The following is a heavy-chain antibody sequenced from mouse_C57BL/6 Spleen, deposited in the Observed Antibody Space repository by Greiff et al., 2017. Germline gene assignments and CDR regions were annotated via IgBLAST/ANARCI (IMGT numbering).Heavy chain of an antibody. CDR2: IYPGDGDT. D-gene: IGHD2-4*01. V-gene: IGHV1-82*01. Sequence: VQLQQSGPELVKPGASVKISCKASGYAFSSYWLTWVKQRPGKGLEWIGRIYPGDGDTNYNGKFKGKATLTAYKASRTAYMQLSSLTSEDSAVYVGASGITTLYDYAMDYWGQGTSVTVSS. CDR3: ASGITTLYDYAMDY. J-gene: IGHJ4*01. CDR1: GYAFSSYW.